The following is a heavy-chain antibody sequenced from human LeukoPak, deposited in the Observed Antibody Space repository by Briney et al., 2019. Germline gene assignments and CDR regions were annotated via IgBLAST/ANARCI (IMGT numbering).Heavy chain of an antibody. V-gene: IGHV1-18*01. CDR2: ISAYNGNT. D-gene: IGHD3-22*01. J-gene: IGHJ4*02. CDR3: ARLSSSGYYGVDDY. CDR1: GYTFTSYG. Sequence: ASVKVSCRASGYTFTSYGISWVRQAPGQGLEWMGWISAYNGNTNYAQKLQGRVTMTTDTSTSTAYMELRSLRSDDTAVYYCARLSSSGYYGVDDYWGQGTLVTVSS.